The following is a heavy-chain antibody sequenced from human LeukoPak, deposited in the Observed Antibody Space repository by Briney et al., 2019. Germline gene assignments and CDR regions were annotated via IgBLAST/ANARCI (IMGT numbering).Heavy chain of an antibody. Sequence: GGSLRLSCAASGFTFSSYGMHWVRQAPGKGLEWVAVIWYDGSNKYYVDSVKGRFTISRDDSKNTLYLQMNSLRAEDTAVYYCARAGGSQGVYFFDYWGQGTLVTVSS. CDR2: IWYDGSNK. D-gene: IGHD2-15*01. CDR3: ARAGGSQGVYFFDY. V-gene: IGHV3-33*08. CDR1: GFTFSSYG. J-gene: IGHJ4*02.